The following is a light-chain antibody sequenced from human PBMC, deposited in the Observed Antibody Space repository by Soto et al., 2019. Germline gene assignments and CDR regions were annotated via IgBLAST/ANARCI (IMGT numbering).Light chain of an antibody. V-gene: IGLV1-40*01. CDR3: QSYDTSLSVV. J-gene: IGLJ2*01. CDR2: GNT. CDR1: SSNIGSGHD. Sequence: QSVLTQPPSVSGAPGQGVTISCTGSSSNIGSGHDVHWYQQIPGTAPKLLIYGNTNRPSGAPDRFSGSRSGTSAFLAITGLQAEDEADYYCQSYDTSLSVVFGGGTKLTVL.